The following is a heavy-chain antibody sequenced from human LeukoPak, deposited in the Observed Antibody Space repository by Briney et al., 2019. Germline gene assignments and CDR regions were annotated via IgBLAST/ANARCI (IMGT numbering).Heavy chain of an antibody. J-gene: IGHJ4*02. V-gene: IGHV1-69*06. CDR1: GGTFSSYA. CDR2: IIPIFGTA. Sequence: SVKVSCTASGGTFSSYAISWVRQAPGQGLEWMGGIIPIFGTANYAQKFQGRVTITADKSTSTAYMELSSLRSEDTGVYYCARGPDCSSTSCYDREDKELRYFDWLLPFDYWGQGTLVTVSS. D-gene: IGHD2-2*01. CDR3: ARGPDCSSTSCYDREDKELRYFDWLLPFDY.